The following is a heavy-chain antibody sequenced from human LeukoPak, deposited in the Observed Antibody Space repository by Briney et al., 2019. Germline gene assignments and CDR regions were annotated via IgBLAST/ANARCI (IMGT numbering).Heavy chain of an antibody. CDR1: GGSFSGYY. V-gene: IGHV4-34*01. Sequence: SETLSLTCAVYGGSFSGYYWSWIRQPPGKGLEWIGEINHSGSTNYNPSLKSRVTISVDTSKNQLSLKLSSVTAADTAVYYCARVKAYSGYGRYFDYWGQGTLVTVSS. CDR3: ARVKAYSGYGRYFDY. CDR2: INHSGST. J-gene: IGHJ4*02. D-gene: IGHD5-12*01.